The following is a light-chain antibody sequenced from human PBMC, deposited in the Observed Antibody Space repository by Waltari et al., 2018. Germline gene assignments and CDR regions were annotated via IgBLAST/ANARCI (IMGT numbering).Light chain of an antibody. J-gene: IGKJ4*01. Sequence: DIQMTQSPSSLFASVGDRVTITCQASQDISKNLHWFQQKPGKAPNLLIYGASSLHTGVPSRFSGSKSGTHFTFTISSLQPEDIATYCCLQYHTFPLTFGGGTKVEIK. V-gene: IGKV1-33*01. CDR1: QDISKN. CDR2: GAS. CDR3: LQYHTFPLT.